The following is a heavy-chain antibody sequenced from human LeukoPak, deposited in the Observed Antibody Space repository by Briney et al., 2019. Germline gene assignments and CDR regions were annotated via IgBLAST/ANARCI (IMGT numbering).Heavy chain of an antibody. CDR2: IYSGGST. CDR1: GFTVSNNY. CDR3: AKETLREAVAQPFDY. Sequence: GGSLRLSCAASGFTVSNNYMSWVRQAPGKGLEWVSVIYSGGSTYYADSVKGRFTISRDNSKNTLYLQMNSLRAEDTAVYYCAKETLREAVAQPFDYWGQGTLVTVSS. J-gene: IGHJ4*02. D-gene: IGHD6-19*01. V-gene: IGHV3-53*01.